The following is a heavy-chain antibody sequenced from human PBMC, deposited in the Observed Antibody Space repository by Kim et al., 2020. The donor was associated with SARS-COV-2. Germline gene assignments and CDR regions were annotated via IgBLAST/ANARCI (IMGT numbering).Heavy chain of an antibody. CDR1: GFSVNRFY. V-gene: IGHV3-53*01. Sequence: GGSLRLSCAASGFSVNRFYMTWVRQAPGKGLEWVSVIYYDGNTDYADSVRGRFTISRDSSKNTLYLQMNSLRAEDTAAYYCARDHLDGYNIWGQGTLVT. CDR2: IYYDGNT. J-gene: IGHJ4*02. CDR3: ARDHLDGYNI. D-gene: IGHD5-12*01.